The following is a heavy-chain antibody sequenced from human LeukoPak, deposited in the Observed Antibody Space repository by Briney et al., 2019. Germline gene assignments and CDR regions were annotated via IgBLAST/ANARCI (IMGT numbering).Heavy chain of an antibody. CDR1: GGTFSSYT. V-gene: IGHV1-69*02. CDR3: ASSADGITGTRH. D-gene: IGHD1-7*01. CDR2: IIPILGIA. Sequence: SVKVSRKASGGTFSSYTISWVRQAPGQGLEWMGRIIPILGIAHYAQKFQGRVTITADKSTSTAYMELSSLRSEDTAVYYCASSADGITGTRHWGQGTLVTVSS. J-gene: IGHJ4*02.